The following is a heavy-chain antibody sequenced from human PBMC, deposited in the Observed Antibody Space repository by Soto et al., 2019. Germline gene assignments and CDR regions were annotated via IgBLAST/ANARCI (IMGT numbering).Heavy chain of an antibody. Sequence: QITVKESGPTLVKPTQTLTLTCTFSGFSLSNSGVGVAWIRQPPGKALEWLALIYWDDDERYRPSLRSRLTITKDTSKNQVVLTMTNVDPVDTATYFCTHKGGRGAGMDVWGQGTTVTASS. D-gene: IGHD2-15*01. CDR2: IYWDDDE. V-gene: IGHV2-5*02. CDR1: GFSLSNSGVG. CDR3: THKGGRGAGMDV. J-gene: IGHJ6*02.